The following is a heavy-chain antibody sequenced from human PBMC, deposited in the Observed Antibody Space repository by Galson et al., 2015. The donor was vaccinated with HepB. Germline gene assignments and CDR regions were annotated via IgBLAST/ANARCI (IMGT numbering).Heavy chain of an antibody. CDR1: GFTFSSYG. D-gene: IGHD4-17*01. Sequence: SLRLSCAASGFTFSSYGMHWVRQAPGKGLEWVAVISYDGSNKYYADSVKGRFTNSRDNSKNTLYLQMNSLRAEDTAVYYCAKDEGDYEGFDPWGQGTLVTVSS. CDR2: ISYDGSNK. J-gene: IGHJ5*02. CDR3: AKDEGDYEGFDP. V-gene: IGHV3-30*18.